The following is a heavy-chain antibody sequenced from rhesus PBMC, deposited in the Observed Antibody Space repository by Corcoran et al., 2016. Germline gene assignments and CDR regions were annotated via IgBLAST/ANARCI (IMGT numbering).Heavy chain of an antibody. V-gene: IGHV4-173*01. J-gene: IGHJ4*01. D-gene: IGHD3-16*01. Sequence: QLQLQESGPGLVKPSETLSLTCAVSGGSISSNYWSWIRQPPGKGLEWIGRISGSGGSTDYNPSLKSRVTISTDTSKNHFSLKLSAVTAADTAVYYCAAPLSDSYYYHYFDYWGQGVLVTVSS. CDR2: ISGSGGST. CDR3: AAPLSDSYYYHYFDY. CDR1: GGSISSNY.